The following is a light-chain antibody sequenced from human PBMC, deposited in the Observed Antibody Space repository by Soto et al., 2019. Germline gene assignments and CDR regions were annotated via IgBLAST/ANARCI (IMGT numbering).Light chain of an antibody. Sequence: EIVMTQSPATLSVSPGERATLSCRASESVGSNLAWYQQKPGQAPRLLIHGASKRATGIPARFSGSGSGTDFTLTISRLEPGDFAVYYCQQYGTSPRTFGQGTKVDIK. J-gene: IGKJ1*01. V-gene: IGKV3-20*01. CDR2: GAS. CDR3: QQYGTSPRT. CDR1: ESVGSN.